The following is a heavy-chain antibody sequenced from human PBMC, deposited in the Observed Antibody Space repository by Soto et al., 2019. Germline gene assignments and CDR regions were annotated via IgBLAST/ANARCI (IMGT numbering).Heavy chain of an antibody. CDR1: GFTFSSYAM. CDR2: IDWDDDK. V-gene: IGHV2-70*01. CDR3: ARAPGVISPYFDY. J-gene: IGHJ4*02. Sequence: LRLSCAASGFTFSSYAMSWIRQPPGKALEWLALIDWDDDKYYSTSLKTRLTISKDTSKNQVVLTMTNMDPVDTATYYCARAPGVISPYFDYWGQGTLVTVSS. D-gene: IGHD3-22*01.